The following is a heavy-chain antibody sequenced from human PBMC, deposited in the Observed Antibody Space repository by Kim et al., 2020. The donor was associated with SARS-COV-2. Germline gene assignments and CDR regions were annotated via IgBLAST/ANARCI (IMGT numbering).Heavy chain of an antibody. J-gene: IGHJ6*02. D-gene: IGHD1-20*01. CDR3: ARVWAQYYGMDV. V-gene: IGHV3-11*06. Sequence: YPNSGRGRFTIARDSAKNSLYLQMNSRKAEDTAMYCCARVWAQYYGMDVWGQGTAVTVSS.